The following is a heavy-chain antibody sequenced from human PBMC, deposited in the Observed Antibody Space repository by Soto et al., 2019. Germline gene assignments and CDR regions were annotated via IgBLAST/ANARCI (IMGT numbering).Heavy chain of an antibody. CDR2: IYYSGST. J-gene: IGHJ6*02. V-gene: IGHV4-59*01. D-gene: IGHD3-3*01. CDR1: GGSISSYY. Sequence: PSETLSLTCTVSGGSISSYYWSWIRQPPGKGLEWIGYIYYSGSTNYNPSLKSRVTISVDTSKNQFSLKLSSVTAADTAVYYCARNKATRAYGLRFLMDVWGQGTTVTVSS. CDR3: ARNKATRAYGLRFLMDV.